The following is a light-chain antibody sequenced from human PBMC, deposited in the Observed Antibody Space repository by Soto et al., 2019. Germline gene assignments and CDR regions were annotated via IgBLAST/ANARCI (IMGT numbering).Light chain of an antibody. CDR2: GVT. Sequence: QFALTQPRSVSGSPGQSVTISCTGTSSDVGGYNCVSWYQQHPGKAPKLLIYGVTNRPSGVSNRFSGSKSGDTAYLSISGLEAEDEADYYCCSYIHFTTVFGGGTK. CDR3: CSYIHFTTV. CDR1: SSDVGGYNC. J-gene: IGLJ3*02. V-gene: IGLV2-11*01.